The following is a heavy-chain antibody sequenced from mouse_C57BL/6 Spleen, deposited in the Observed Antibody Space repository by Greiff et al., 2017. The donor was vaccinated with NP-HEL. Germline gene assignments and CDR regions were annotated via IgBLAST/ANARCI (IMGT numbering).Heavy chain of an antibody. D-gene: IGHD2-5*01. CDR1: GYTFTSYW. J-gene: IGHJ2*01. CDR2: IHPNSGST. Sequence: VQLQQPGAELVKPGASVKLSCKASGYTFTSYWMHWVKQRPGQGLEWIGMIHPNSGSTNYNEKFKSKATLTVDKSSSTAYMQLSSLTSEDSAVYYCARSYYSNPYYFDYWGQGTTLTVSS. CDR3: ARSYYSNPYYFDY. V-gene: IGHV1-64*01.